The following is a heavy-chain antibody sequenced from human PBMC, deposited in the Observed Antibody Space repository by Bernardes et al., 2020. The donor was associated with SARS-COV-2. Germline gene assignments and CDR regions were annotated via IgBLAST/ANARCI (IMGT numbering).Heavy chain of an antibody. CDR2: IRSKVNNYAT. Sequence: GGSLRLSRAGSGFTFSGSAIHWVRQASGKGLEWVGRIRSKVNNYATAYAASVKGRFTISRDDSKNTAYLQMNSLKTEDTAVYYCTRQTNDYGDYGPMAYYYNAMDVWGQGTTVTVSS. CDR1: GFTFSGSA. D-gene: IGHD4-17*01. J-gene: IGHJ6*02. CDR3: TRQTNDYGDYGPMAYYYNAMDV. V-gene: IGHV3-73*01.